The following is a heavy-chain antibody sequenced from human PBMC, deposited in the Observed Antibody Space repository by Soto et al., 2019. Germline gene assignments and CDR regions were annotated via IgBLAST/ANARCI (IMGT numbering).Heavy chain of an antibody. Sequence: QVQLQQWGAGLLKPSETLSLTCAVYGGSFSGYYWSWIRQPPGKGLEWIGEINHSGSTNYNPSLKSRVTISVDTSKNQFSLKLSSVTAADTAVYYCARGTGEGRLYYFDYWGQGTLVTVSS. D-gene: IGHD2-8*02. J-gene: IGHJ4*02. CDR3: ARGTGEGRLYYFDY. CDR1: GGSFSGYY. V-gene: IGHV4-34*01. CDR2: INHSGST.